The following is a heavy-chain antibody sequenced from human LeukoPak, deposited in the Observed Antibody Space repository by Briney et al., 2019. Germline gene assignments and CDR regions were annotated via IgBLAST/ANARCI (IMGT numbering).Heavy chain of an antibody. V-gene: IGHV3-48*03. CDR2: ISSSGSTI. CDR1: GFTFSSYE. J-gene: IGHJ4*02. CDR3: ARTVARIGY. D-gene: IGHD4-23*01. Sequence: QPGESLKISCAASGFTFSSYEMNWVRQAPGKGLEWVSHISSSGSTIYYTDSVKGRFTISRDNSKNLLYLQMNSLRAEDTAIYYCARTVARIGYWGQGTLVTVSS.